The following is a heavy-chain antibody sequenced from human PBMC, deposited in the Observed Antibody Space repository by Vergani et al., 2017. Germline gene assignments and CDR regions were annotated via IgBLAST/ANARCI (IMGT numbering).Heavy chain of an antibody. Sequence: QVQLQQWGAGLLKPSETLSLTCAVYGGSFSGYYWSWIRQPPGKGLEWIGEINHSGSTNYNPSLKSRFTISVDTSKNQFSLKLSSMTAADTAVYYCARGIAAAGTSPWGQGTLVTVAS. CDR2: INHSGST. J-gene: IGHJ5*02. D-gene: IGHD6-13*01. CDR3: ARGIAAAGTSP. CDR1: GGSFSGYY. V-gene: IGHV4-34*01.